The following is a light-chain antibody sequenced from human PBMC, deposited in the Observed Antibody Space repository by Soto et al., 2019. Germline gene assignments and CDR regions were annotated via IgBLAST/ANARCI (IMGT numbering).Light chain of an antibody. V-gene: IGLV2-14*03. CDR3: SSYATSNTLDVL. J-gene: IGLJ2*01. Sequence: QSALTQPASVSGSPGQSITISCTGSSSDVGGYDYVSWYQQHPGKAPKLMIYDVSNRPSGVSNRFSGSKSGHTASLTISGLQAEDEAEYDCSSYATSNTLDVLFGGGTKLTVL. CDR2: DVS. CDR1: SSDVGGYDY.